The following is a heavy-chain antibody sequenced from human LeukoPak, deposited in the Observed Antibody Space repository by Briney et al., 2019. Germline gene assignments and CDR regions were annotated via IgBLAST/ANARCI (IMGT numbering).Heavy chain of an antibody. D-gene: IGHD6-13*01. Sequence: GGFLRLSCAASGFTFSSYAMSWVRQAPGKGLEWVSVIYSSGSTYYADSVKGRFTISRDNSKNTLHLQMNTLRAEDTAVYYCASRIATAGSVDYWGQGTLVTVSS. V-gene: IGHV3-23*05. CDR3: ASRIATAGSVDY. J-gene: IGHJ4*02. CDR2: IYSSGST. CDR1: GFTFSSYA.